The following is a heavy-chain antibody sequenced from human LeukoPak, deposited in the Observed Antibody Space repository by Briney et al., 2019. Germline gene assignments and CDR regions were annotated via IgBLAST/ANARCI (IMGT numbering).Heavy chain of an antibody. CDR3: ARDSSSWYRIWRY. Sequence: GGSLRLSCAASGFTFSSYWMSWFRQAPGKGLEWVANIKQDGSEKYYVDSVKGRFTISRDNAKNSLYLQMNSLRAEDTAVYYCARDSSSWYRIWRYWGQGTLVTVSS. D-gene: IGHD6-13*01. CDR1: GFTFSSYW. CDR2: IKQDGSEK. J-gene: IGHJ4*02. V-gene: IGHV3-7*01.